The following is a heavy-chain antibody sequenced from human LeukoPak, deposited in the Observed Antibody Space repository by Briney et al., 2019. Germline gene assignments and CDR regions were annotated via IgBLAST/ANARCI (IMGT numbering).Heavy chain of an antibody. J-gene: IGHJ5*02. CDR1: GFTFSDYY. V-gene: IGHV3-11*06. CDR2: ISSSSSYT. Sequence: GGSLRLSCAASGFTFSDYYMSWNRQAPGKGLEWVSYISSSSSYTNYADSVKGRFTVSRDNAKNSLYLQMNSLRAEDTAVYYCAGYSSSWDNWFDPWGQGTLVTVSS. CDR3: AGYSSSWDNWFDP. D-gene: IGHD6-13*01.